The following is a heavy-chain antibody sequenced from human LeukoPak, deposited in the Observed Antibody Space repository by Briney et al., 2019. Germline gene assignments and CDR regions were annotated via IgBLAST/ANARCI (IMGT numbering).Heavy chain of an antibody. V-gene: IGHV3-30*04. CDR3: ASYGSRPLRYYYMDV. CDR2: ISYDGSNK. J-gene: IGHJ6*03. D-gene: IGHD6-19*01. Sequence: PGRSLRLSCAASGFTFSRYVLHWVRQAPGKGLEWVAVISYDGSNKYYADSVKGRFTISRDNSKNTLYLQMNSLRAEDTAVYYCASYGSRPLRYYYMDVWGKGTTVTVSS. CDR1: GFTFSRYV.